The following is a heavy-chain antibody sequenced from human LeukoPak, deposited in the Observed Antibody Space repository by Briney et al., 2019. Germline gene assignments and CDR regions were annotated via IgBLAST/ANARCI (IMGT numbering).Heavy chain of an antibody. CDR2: ITPSSGGT. V-gene: IGHV1-2*02. D-gene: IGHD1-26*01. Sequence: ASVKVSCKASGYTLTDYYIHWVRQAPGQGLEWMGWITPSSGGTIYAQKFQGRVTMTRDMSISTAYMELSRLRSDDTAVYYCARDRGPRGSYYIFRHYYYYMDVWGKGTTVTISS. J-gene: IGHJ6*03. CDR1: GYTLTDYY. CDR3: ARDRGPRGSYYIFRHYYYYMDV.